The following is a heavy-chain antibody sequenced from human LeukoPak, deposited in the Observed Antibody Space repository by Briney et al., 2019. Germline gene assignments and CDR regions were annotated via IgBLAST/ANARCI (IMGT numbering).Heavy chain of an antibody. J-gene: IGHJ4*02. CDR2: ITSSGTSI. Sequence: GGSLRLSCAASGFTFSDYYMSWVRQAPGKGLEWVSYITSSGTSIYYTDSVKGRFTISRDNTKNTLYLQMKSLRAEDTAVYYCARGQGAVSGTFAHWRQGTLVTVSS. CDR3: ARGQGAVSGTFAH. CDR1: GFTFSDYY. D-gene: IGHD6-19*01. V-gene: IGHV3-11*01.